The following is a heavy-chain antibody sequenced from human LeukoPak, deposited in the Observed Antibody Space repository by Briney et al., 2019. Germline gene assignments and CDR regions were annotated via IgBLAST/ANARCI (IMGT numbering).Heavy chain of an antibody. V-gene: IGHV5-51*01. Sequence: GESLKISCKGSGYSFTSYWIGWVRQMPGKGLEWMGIIYPGDSDTRYSPSFQGQVTISADKSISTAYLQWSSLKASDTAMYYCARLRIEGIVGATGLEYWGQGTLVTVSS. CDR1: GYSFTSYW. CDR3: ARLRIEGIVGATGLEY. J-gene: IGHJ4*02. D-gene: IGHD1-26*01. CDR2: IYPGDSDT.